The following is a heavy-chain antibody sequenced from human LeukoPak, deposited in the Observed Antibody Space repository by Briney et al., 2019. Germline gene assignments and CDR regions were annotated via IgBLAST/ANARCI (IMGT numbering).Heavy chain of an antibody. V-gene: IGHV3-21*01. CDR3: ARSLTTLTYEGY. Sequence: GGSLRLSCAASGFTFSTYWMNWVRQAPGKGLEWVSSINSGSTYTYYTESVKGRFTVSRDNAKNSLFLRMNSLRAEDTAIYYCARSLTTLTYEGYWGQGTLVTVSS. D-gene: IGHD1-1*01. CDR1: GFTFSTYW. CDR2: INSGSTYT. J-gene: IGHJ4*02.